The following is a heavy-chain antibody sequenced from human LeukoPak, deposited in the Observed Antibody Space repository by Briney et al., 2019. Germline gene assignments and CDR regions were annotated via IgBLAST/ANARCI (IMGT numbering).Heavy chain of an antibody. J-gene: IGHJ3*02. D-gene: IGHD1-1*01. CDR1: GFTFNSYD. V-gene: IGHV3-13*01. Sequence: GGSLRLSCAASGFTFNSYDMHWVRQAPGKGLEWVSTIGAAGDTYYTGSVKGRFTISRENAKNSLYLQMNSLRAEDTAVYYCVLGAYWNHDKNAFHIWGQGTMVTVSS. CDR2: IGAAGDT. CDR3: VLGAYWNHDKNAFHI.